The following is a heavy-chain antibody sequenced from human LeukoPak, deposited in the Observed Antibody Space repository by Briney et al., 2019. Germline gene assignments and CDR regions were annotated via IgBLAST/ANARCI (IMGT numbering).Heavy chain of an antibody. Sequence: GASVKVSCKASGYSLSDYYLHWVRQAPGQGLEWMGWINPNSGGTNYAQKFQGRVTMTRDTSISTAYMELSRLRSDDTAVYYCAREGGKPNDAFDIWGQGTMVTVSS. CDR3: AREGGKPNDAFDI. CDR1: GYSLSDYY. CDR2: INPNSGGT. J-gene: IGHJ3*02. D-gene: IGHD4-23*01. V-gene: IGHV1-2*02.